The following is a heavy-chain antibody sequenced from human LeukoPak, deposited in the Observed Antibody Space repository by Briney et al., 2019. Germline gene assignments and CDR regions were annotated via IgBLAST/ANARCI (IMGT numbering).Heavy chain of an antibody. Sequence: SQTLSLTCTVSGGSISSGGYYWSWIRQHPGKGLEFIGYIFYSGTTYYNPSLKSRVSISLDTSLNQFSLKVISVTAADTAVYYCAGVDWGYYDSSGYYRWGQGTLVTVSS. CDR2: IFYSGTT. CDR1: GGSISSGGYY. V-gene: IGHV4-31*03. CDR3: AGVDWGYYDSSGYYR. J-gene: IGHJ4*02. D-gene: IGHD3-22*01.